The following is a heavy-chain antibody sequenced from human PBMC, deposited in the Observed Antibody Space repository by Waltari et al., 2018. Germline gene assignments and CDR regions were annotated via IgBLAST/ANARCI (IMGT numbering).Heavy chain of an antibody. V-gene: IGHV4-59*01. Sequence: QVQLQESGPGLVRPSETLSLTCTVSGGSTSSYSWRWIRQPPGNGLELSGYSYYSGSTNYNPSLKSRVTISVDTSKNQFSLKLSSVTAADTAVYYCARASVGATCFDYWGQGTLVTVSS. CDR3: ARASVGATCFDY. D-gene: IGHD1-26*01. CDR1: GGSTSSYS. CDR2: SYYSGST. J-gene: IGHJ4*02.